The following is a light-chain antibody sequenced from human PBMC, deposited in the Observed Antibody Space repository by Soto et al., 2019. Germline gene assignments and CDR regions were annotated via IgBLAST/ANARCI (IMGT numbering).Light chain of an antibody. Sequence: QSALTQPASVSGSPGQSITISCTGTSSDVGGYNYVSWCQQHPGKAPKLMIYDVSNRPSGVSNRFSGSKSGNTASLTISGLQAEDEADYYCSSYTSSSTDVFGTGTKVTV. CDR1: SSDVGGYNY. CDR3: SSYTSSSTDV. V-gene: IGLV2-14*01. J-gene: IGLJ1*01. CDR2: DVS.